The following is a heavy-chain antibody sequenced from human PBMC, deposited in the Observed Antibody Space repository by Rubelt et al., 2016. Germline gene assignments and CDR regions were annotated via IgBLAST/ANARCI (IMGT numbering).Heavy chain of an antibody. V-gene: IGHV3-7*04. D-gene: IGHD1-1*01. Sequence: DGSEIYYVDSVKGRFTISRDNAKNSLYLQMNSLRAEDTAVYYCARGRELERRWVSEYWGQGTLVTVSS. J-gene: IGHJ4*02. CDR3: ARGRELERRWVSEY. CDR2: DGSEI.